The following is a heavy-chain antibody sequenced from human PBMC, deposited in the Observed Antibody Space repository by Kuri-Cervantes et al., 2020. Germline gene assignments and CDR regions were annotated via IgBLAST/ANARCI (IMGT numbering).Heavy chain of an antibody. J-gene: IGHJ4*02. D-gene: IGHD2-15*01. CDR3: TRVYCSGGSCYSGDY. V-gene: IGHV3-49*04. Sequence: SCKASGGTFSSYAISWVRQAPGKGLEWVGFIRSKLYGGTTEYAASVKGRFTISRDDSKSIAYLQMNSLKTEDTAVYYCTRVYCSGGSCYSGDYWGQGTLVTVSS. CDR1: GGTFSSYA. CDR2: IRSKLYGGTT.